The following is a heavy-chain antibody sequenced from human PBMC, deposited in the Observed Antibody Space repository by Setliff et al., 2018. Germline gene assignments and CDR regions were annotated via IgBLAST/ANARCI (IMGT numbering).Heavy chain of an antibody. CDR2: INPSSGGT. Sequence: ASVKVSCKAFRYTFNDYYIHWVRQTPGQGLEWMGRINPSSGGTDDAQNFLGRVTMTRDTAISTAYMELSRLTSDDTAVYYCARAEDTSSSPYYYMDVWGKGTTVTAP. J-gene: IGHJ6*03. D-gene: IGHD6-6*01. CDR1: RYTFNDYY. V-gene: IGHV1-2*06. CDR3: ARAEDTSSSPYYYMDV.